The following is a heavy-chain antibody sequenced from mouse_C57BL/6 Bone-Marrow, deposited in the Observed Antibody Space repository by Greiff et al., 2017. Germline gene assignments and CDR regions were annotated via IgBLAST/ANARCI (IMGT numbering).Heavy chain of an antibody. CDR1: GYTFTSYG. Sequence: QVQLKQSGAELARPGASVKLSCKASGYTFTSYGISWVKQRTGQSLEWIGEIYPRSGNTYYNEKFKGKATLTADKSSSTAYMELRSLTSEDSAVYFCARKLGNYWGQGTTLTVSS. D-gene: IGHD4-1*01. V-gene: IGHV1-81*01. CDR3: ARKLGNY. CDR2: IYPRSGNT. J-gene: IGHJ2*01.